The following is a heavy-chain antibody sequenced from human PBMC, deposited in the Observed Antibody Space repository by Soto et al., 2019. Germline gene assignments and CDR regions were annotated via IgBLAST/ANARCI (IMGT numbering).Heavy chain of an antibody. Sequence: XASLSPSGFVCGPSLNSGMHYWTWKRQSPVKTLEWIGHISYNGKTDFNPSLRGRVSLSRDTSKNQFSLRLTSVTAADTAVYYCASALGGRALSFPQLANWGQGAPV. CDR1: GPSLNSGMHY. J-gene: IGHJ4*02. CDR2: ISYNGKT. V-gene: IGHV4-61*01. D-gene: IGHD1-1*01. CDR3: ASALGGRALSFPQLAN.